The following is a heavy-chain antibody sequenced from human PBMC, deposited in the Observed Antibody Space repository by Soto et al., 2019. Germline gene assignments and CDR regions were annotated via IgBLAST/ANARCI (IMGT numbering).Heavy chain of an antibody. V-gene: IGHV1-69*02. CDR2: IIPILGIA. CDR3: ARHSNYGWFDP. J-gene: IGHJ5*02. CDR1: GGTFSSYT. Sequence: SVKVSCKASGGTFSSYTISWVRQAPGQGLEWMGRIIPILGIANYAQKFQGRVTITADKSTSTAYMELSSLRSEDTAVYYCARHSNYGWFDPWGQGTLVTVSS. D-gene: IGHD4-4*01.